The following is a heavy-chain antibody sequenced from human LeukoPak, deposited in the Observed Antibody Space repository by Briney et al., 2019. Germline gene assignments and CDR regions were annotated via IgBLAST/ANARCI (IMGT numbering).Heavy chain of an antibody. CDR3: ARRGGSSSRRSPIDY. V-gene: IGHV3-7*01. J-gene: IGHJ4*02. CDR2: IKQDGSQR. CDR1: GFTFRDYW. Sequence: HALGSRRLSCKASGFTFRDYWMNWVRQATGKEPKWVANIKQDGSQRYYVDSVRGRFTISRDNAKNSLFLQMNGLRAEDTAVYYCARRGGSSSRRSPIDYWGQGTLVTVSS. D-gene: IGHD6-6*01.